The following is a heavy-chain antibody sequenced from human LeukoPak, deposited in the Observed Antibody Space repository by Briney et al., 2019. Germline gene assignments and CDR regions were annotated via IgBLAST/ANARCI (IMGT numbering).Heavy chain of an antibody. CDR1: GGAFSAYY. D-gene: IGHD2-15*01. CDR3: ARVEVFVCSGGSCYQTWFDP. V-gene: IGHV4-34*01. CDR2: INHSGST. Sequence: PSETLSLTCAVYGGAFSAYYWSWIREPPGQGLEWIGEINHSGSTNYNPSLKSRVTISVDTSKNPFSLKLSSVTAADTAVYYCARVEVFVCSGGSCYQTWFDPWGQGTLVTVSS. J-gene: IGHJ5*02.